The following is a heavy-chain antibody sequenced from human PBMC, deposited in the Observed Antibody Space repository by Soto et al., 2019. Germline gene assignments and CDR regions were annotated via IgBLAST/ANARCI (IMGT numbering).Heavy chain of an antibody. CDR1: TCGDYA. CDR3: TRDPYCTNGVCSYYYYMDV. Sequence: TCGDYAMTWFLQAPGKGLEWVGFIRRKAYGGTAEYAASVKGRFTISRDDSKSIAYLQMNSLKTEDTAVYYCTRDPYCTNGVCSYYYYMDVWGKGTTVTVSS. V-gene: IGHV3-49*03. D-gene: IGHD2-8*01. CDR2: IRRKAYGGTA. J-gene: IGHJ6*03.